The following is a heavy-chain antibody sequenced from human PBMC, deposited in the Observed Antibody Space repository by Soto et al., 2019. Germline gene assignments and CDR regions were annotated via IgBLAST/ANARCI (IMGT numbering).Heavy chain of an antibody. V-gene: IGHV1-69*02. J-gene: IGHJ4*02. Sequence: QVQLVQSGAEVKKHGSSVKVSCKASVGTFSSYTISWVRQPPGQGLEWMGRFIPILGIANYAQTIQGRVTITADKPTSTADMGLSSLRSEDTAVYYCADLPHWGQGTLVTVSS. CDR3: ADLPH. CDR2: FIPILGIA. CDR1: VGTFSSYT.